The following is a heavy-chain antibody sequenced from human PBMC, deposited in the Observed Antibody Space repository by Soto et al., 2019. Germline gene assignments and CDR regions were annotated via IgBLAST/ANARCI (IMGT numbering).Heavy chain of an antibody. CDR3: ARSPPRVERNNYAGGWFDP. CDR1: GYTFTSYD. J-gene: IGHJ5*02. CDR2: MNPNNGNT. D-gene: IGHD4-4*01. Sequence: AAVKVSCKASGYTFTSYDINWVRQATGQGREWMGWMNPNNGNTGYPQKFQGRVTMTRNTSISTAYMELTSLRFEDTAVYYCARSPPRVERNNYAGGWFDPWGQGTLVTVSS. V-gene: IGHV1-8*01.